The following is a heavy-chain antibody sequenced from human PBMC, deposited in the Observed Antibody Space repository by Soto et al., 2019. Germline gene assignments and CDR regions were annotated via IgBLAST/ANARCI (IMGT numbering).Heavy chain of an antibody. CDR1: GFTFSNYW. Sequence: EVQLVESGGGLVQPGGSLRLSCAASGFTFSNYWMAWVRQAPGKGLEWVANIDQDGGEKYYVDSVKGRFTISRDNAKNSLYLHMNSLRAEDTAVYYCARAGNWFDPWGQGTLVTVSS. V-gene: IGHV3-7*05. CDR3: ARAGNWFDP. CDR2: IDQDGGEK. J-gene: IGHJ5*02.